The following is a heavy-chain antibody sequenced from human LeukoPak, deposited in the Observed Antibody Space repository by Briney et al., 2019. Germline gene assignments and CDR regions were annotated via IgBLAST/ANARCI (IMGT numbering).Heavy chain of an antibody. J-gene: IGHJ4*02. D-gene: IGHD5-18*01. Sequence: ASVKVSCKASGYTFTGYYMHWVRQAPGQGLEWMGWINPNSGGTNYARKFQGRVTMTRDTSISTAYMELSRLRSDDTAVYYCARAAVDTAMVDDYWGQGTLVTVSS. V-gene: IGHV1-2*02. CDR3: ARAAVDTAMVDDY. CDR1: GYTFTGYY. CDR2: INPNSGGT.